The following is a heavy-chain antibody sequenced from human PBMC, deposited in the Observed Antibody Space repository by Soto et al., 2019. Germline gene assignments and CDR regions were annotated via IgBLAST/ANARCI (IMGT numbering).Heavy chain of an antibody. CDR3: ARYFGEMATSKSLVWFDP. J-gene: IGHJ5*02. V-gene: IGHV1-69*02. D-gene: IGHD3-10*01. CDR1: GGTFSSYT. Sequence: QVQLVQSGAEVKKPGSSVKVSCKASGGTFSSYTISWVRQAPGQGREWVGRIIPILGIANYAQKFQGRVMITADKSTSTADMELSSLGSKDTAVDYCARYFGEMATSKSLVWFDPWGQGTLVTVSS. CDR2: IIPILGIA.